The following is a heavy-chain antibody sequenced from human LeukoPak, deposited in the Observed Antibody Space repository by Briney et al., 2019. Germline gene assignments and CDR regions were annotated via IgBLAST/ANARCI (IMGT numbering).Heavy chain of an antibody. Sequence: GGSLRLSCAASGFTFSSYAMHWVRQAPGKGLEWVAVISYDGSNKYYADSVKGRFTISRDNAKNSLCLQMNSLGAEDTAVYYCARNQYLPFDIFDFWGRGTMVTVSS. CDR2: ISYDGSNK. D-gene: IGHD3-9*01. CDR1: GFTFSSYA. J-gene: IGHJ3*01. CDR3: ARNQYLPFDIFDF. V-gene: IGHV3-30-3*01.